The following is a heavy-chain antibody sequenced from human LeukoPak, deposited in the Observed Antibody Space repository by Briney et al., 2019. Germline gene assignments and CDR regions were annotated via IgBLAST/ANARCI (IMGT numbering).Heavy chain of an antibody. D-gene: IGHD5-12*01. J-gene: IGHJ6*03. CDR3: ARVYSGYEPYYYYYMDV. Sequence: SVKVSCKASGGTFSSYAISWVRQAPGQGLEWMGGIIPIFGTANYAQKFQGRVTITADESTSTAYMELSSLRSEDTAVYYCARVYSGYEPYYYYYMDVWGKGTTVTISS. CDR1: GGTFSSYA. V-gene: IGHV1-69*13. CDR2: IIPIFGTA.